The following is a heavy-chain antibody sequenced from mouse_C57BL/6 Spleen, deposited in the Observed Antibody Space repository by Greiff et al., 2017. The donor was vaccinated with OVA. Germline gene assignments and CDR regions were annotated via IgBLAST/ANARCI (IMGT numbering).Heavy chain of an antibody. J-gene: IGHJ2*01. Sequence: QVQLQQPGAELVKPGASVKLSCKASGYTFTSYWMQWVKQRPGQGLEWIGEIDPSDSYTNYNQKFKGKATLTVDTSSSTAYMQLSSLTSEDSAVYYCARYYGSSYGRYYFDYWGQGTTLTVSS. CDR2: IDPSDSYT. CDR3: ARYYGSSYGRYYFDY. CDR1: GYTFTSYW. V-gene: IGHV1-50*01. D-gene: IGHD1-1*01.